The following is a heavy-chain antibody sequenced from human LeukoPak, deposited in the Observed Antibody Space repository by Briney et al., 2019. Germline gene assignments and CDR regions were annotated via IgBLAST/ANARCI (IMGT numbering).Heavy chain of an antibody. CDR2: IHIHDSP. D-gene: IGHD2/OR15-2a*01. CDR3: ARQLFISTSFYYICDF. CDR1: GFTVSSNY. Sequence: PGGSLRLSCAASGFTVSSNYISWVRQAPAKGLAWVPVIHIHDSPYYADSVKDKFTISGDNSRNTLYLQMNSLRAEDTAVYYCARQLFISTSFYYICDFWGQGTLVTVSS. J-gene: IGHJ4*02. V-gene: IGHV3-66*04.